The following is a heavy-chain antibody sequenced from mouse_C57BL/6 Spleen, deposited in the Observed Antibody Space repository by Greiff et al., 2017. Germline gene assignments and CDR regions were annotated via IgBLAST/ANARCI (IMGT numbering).Heavy chain of an antibody. CDR2: INPSTGGT. D-gene: IGHD2-2*01. V-gene: IGHV1-42*01. Sequence: VQLQQSGPELVKPGASVKISCKASGYSFTGYYMNWVKQSPEKSLEWIGEINPSTGGTTYNQKFKAKATLTVDKSSSTAYMQLKSLTSEDSAVYYCERRYGYDWYFDVWGTGTTVTVSS. J-gene: IGHJ1*03. CDR1: GYSFTGYY. CDR3: ERRYGYDWYFDV.